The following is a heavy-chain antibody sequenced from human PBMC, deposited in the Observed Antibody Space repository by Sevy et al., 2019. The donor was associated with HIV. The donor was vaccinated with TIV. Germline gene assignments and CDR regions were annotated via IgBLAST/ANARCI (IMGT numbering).Heavy chain of an antibody. CDR3: ARDGYCSGGSCYPNYYYGMDV. J-gene: IGHJ6*02. V-gene: IGHV1-18*01. D-gene: IGHD2-15*01. Sequence: ASVKVSCKASGYTFTSYGISWVRQAPGQGLEWMGWISAYNGNTNYAQKLQGRVTMTTDTSTSTAYMELGSLRSDDTAGYYCARDGYCSGGSCYPNYYYGMDVWGQGTTVTVSS. CDR1: GYTFTSYG. CDR2: ISAYNGNT.